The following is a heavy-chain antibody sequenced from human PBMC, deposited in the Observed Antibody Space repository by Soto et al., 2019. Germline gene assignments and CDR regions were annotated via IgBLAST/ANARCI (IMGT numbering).Heavy chain of an antibody. Sequence: ASVKVFCKASGYTFTTYGIAWVRQAPGQGFEWMGWISTYSGVTKYAEKFEGRVTMTTDTSTGTADMELETLTSDDTAVYFCARGALGYDSRGYYFDYWGQGTLVTVSS. CDR1: GYTFTTYG. D-gene: IGHD3-22*01. CDR3: ARGALGYDSRGYYFDY. CDR2: ISTYSGVT. J-gene: IGHJ4*02. V-gene: IGHV1-18*01.